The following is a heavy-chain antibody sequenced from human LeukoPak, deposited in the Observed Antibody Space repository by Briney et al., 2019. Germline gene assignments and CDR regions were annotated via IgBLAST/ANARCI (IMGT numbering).Heavy chain of an antibody. CDR2: IYYNGAT. D-gene: IGHD3-9*01. CDR1: GGSISTYY. V-gene: IGHV4-59*01. CDR3: ARVNYDILTVDY. J-gene: IGHJ4*02. Sequence: PSETLSLTCTVSGGSISTYYWSWIRQPPGKGLEWIGYIYYNGATDYNPSLKSRVTISVDTSKNQFSLKLSSVTAADTAVYYCARVNYDILTVDYWGQGTLVTVSS.